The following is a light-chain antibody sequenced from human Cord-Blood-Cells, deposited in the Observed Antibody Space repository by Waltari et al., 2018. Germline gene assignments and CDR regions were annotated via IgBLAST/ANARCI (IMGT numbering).Light chain of an antibody. CDR3: SSYTSSSTYV. CDR1: SSDVGGYNY. V-gene: IGLV2-14*01. Sequence: QSALPQPASVSGSPGQSITIPCPGTSSDVGGYNYTSWYQQHPGKAPKLLIYDGSKRPSGVSNRFSGSKSGNTASLTISGLQAEDEADYYCSSYTSSSTYVFGTGTKVTVL. J-gene: IGLJ1*01. CDR2: DGS.